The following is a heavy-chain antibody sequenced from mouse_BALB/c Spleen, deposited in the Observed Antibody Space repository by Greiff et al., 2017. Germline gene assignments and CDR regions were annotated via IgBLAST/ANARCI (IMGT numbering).Heavy chain of an antibody. Sequence: VQLQQPGAELVRPGASVKLSCKASGYTFTSYWINWVKQRPGQGLEWIGNIYPSDSYTNYNQKFKDKATLTVDKSSSTAYMQLSSPTSEDSAVYYCTRDYGSSPFDYWGQGTTLTVSS. CDR1: GYTFTSYW. V-gene: IGHV1-69*02. CDR2: IYPSDSYT. J-gene: IGHJ2*01. D-gene: IGHD1-1*01. CDR3: TRDYGSSPFDY.